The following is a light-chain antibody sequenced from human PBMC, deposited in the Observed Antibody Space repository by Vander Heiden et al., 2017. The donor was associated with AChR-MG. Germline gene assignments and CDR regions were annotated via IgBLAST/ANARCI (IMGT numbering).Light chain of an antibody. CDR1: SSDVWSYTL. Sequence: QSALTQPASVSGSPGQSITISYTVTSSDVWSYTLVSCAQQHPGKAPKLMIYEGSQRPSGVSNRFSGSKSGNTASLTISGLQAEDEAYYYCCSDAGTSTLFGGGTKLTVL. CDR2: EGS. CDR3: CSDAGTSTL. J-gene: IGLJ2*01. V-gene: IGLV2-23*01.